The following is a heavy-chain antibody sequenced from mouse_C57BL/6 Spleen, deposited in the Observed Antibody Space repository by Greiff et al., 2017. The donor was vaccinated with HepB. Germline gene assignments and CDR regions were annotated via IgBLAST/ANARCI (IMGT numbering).Heavy chain of an antibody. CDR1: GFTFSDYG. J-gene: IGHJ4*01. D-gene: IGHD2-5*01. CDR3: ARSYYSTMDY. V-gene: IGHV5-17*01. CDR2: ISSGSSTI. Sequence: EVMLVESGGGLVKPGGSLKLSCAASGFTFSDYGMHWVRQAPEKGLEWVAYISSGSSTIYYADTVKGRFTISRDNAKNTLFLQMTSLRSEDTAMYYCARSYYSTMDYWGQGTSVTVSS.